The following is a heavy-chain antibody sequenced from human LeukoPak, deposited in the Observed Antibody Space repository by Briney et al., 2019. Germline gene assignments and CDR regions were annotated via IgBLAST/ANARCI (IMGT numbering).Heavy chain of an antibody. CDR2: IIPILGIA. V-gene: IGHV1-69*04. D-gene: IGHD2-8*01. Sequence: SVKVSCKASGGTFSSYAISWVRQAPGQGLEWMGRIIPILGIANYAQKFQGRVTITADKSTSTAYMELSSLRSEDTAVYYCARDSSYCTNGVCFSLFDYWGQGTLVTVSS. CDR1: GGTFSSYA. J-gene: IGHJ4*02. CDR3: ARDSSYCTNGVCFSLFDY.